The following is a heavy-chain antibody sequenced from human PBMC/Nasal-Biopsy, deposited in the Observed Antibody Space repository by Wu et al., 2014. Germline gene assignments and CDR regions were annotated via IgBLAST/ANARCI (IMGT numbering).Heavy chain of an antibody. J-gene: IGHJ4*02. V-gene: IGHV3-53*01. D-gene: IGHD2-2*01. CDR1: GFTVSSNY. Sequence: LRLSCAASGFTVSSNYMSWVRQAPGKGLEWVSVIYSGGSTYYADSVKGRFTISRDNSKNTLYLQMNSLRAEDTAVYYCARDGCSSTSCYDHWGQGTLVTVSS. CDR2: IYSGGST. CDR3: ARDGCSSTSCYDH.